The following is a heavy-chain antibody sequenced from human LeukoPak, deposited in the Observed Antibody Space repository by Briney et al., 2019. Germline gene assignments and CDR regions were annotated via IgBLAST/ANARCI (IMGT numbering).Heavy chain of an antibody. J-gene: IGHJ4*02. CDR1: GFTFSYYG. D-gene: IGHD3-10*01. CDR2: IRYDGTNK. CDR3: AIRVLPTFDY. V-gene: IGHV3-30*02. Sequence: GGSLRLSCAASGFTFSYYGMHWVRQAPGKGLEWVAFIRYDGTNKYYADSVRGRFTISRDNSKNTLYLQMNSLRAEDTAVYYCAIRVLPTFDYWGQGTLVTVSS.